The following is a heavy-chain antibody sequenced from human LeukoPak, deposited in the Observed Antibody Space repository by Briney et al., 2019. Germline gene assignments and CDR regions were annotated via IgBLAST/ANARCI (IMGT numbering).Heavy chain of an antibody. J-gene: IGHJ4*02. Sequence: ASVKVSCKASGYTFTNYYMHWVQQAPGKGLEWMGRVDPEDGETIYSEMFQDRVTITADTSTDTAYMELSSLRPEDTAVYYCETGDGGSGWYGGGYWGQGTLVTVSS. CDR2: VDPEDGET. V-gene: IGHV1-69-2*01. D-gene: IGHD6-19*01. CDR1: GYTFTNYY. CDR3: ETGDGGSGWYGGGY.